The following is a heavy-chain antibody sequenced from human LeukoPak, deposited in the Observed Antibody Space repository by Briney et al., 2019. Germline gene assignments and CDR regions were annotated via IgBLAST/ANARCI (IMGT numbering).Heavy chain of an antibody. CDR1: GGSISSSSYY. V-gene: IGHV4-39*07. Sequence: SETLPLTCTVSGGSISSSSYYWGWIRQPPGKGLEWIGELNHSGSTNYNPSLKSRVTISVDTSKNQFSLKLSSVTAADTAVYYCARDAPSRFNAITMVRGVVPPLAAPLDYWGLGTLVTVSS. J-gene: IGHJ4*02. CDR2: LNHSGST. CDR3: ARDAPSRFNAITMVRGVVPPLAAPLDY. D-gene: IGHD3-10*01.